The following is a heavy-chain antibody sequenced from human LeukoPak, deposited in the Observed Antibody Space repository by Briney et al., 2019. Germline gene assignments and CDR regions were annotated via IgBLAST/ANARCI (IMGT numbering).Heavy chain of an antibody. CDR2: ISAYNGNT. D-gene: IGHD3-10*01. CDR1: GYTFTNYG. Sequence: ASVKVSCKASGYTFTNYGISWVRQAPGRGLEWMGWISAYNGNTNYAQKLQGRVTMTTDTSTSTAYMELRSLRPDDTAVYYCARDPYYYGSGSYYKPSFDYWGQGTLVTVSS. CDR3: ARDPYYYGSGSYYKPSFDY. V-gene: IGHV1-18*01. J-gene: IGHJ4*02.